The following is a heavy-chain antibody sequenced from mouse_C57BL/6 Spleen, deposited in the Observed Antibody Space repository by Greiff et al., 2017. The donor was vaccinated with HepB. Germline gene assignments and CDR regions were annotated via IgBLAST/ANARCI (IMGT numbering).Heavy chain of an antibody. CDR1: GFTFSDYY. D-gene: IGHD1-1*01. CDR3: ARRYYYGSNYAMDY. Sequence: EVQRVESGGGLVQPGGSLKLSCAASGFTFSDYYMYWVRQTPEKRLEWVAYISNGGGSTYYPDTVKGRFTISRDNAKNTLYLQMSRLKSEDTAMYYCARRYYYGSNYAMDYWGQGTSVTVSS. V-gene: IGHV5-12*01. J-gene: IGHJ4*01. CDR2: ISNGGGST.